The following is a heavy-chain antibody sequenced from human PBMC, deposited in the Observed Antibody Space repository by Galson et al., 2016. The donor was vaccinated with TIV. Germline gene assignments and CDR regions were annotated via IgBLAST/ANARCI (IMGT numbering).Heavy chain of an antibody. CDR2: INDRGDDT. CDR3: AKGGSAFSYGYAFDM. Sequence: SLRLSCAASGFTFSSYAISWVRQAPGKGLAWVSIINDRGDDTYYADSVKGRFTISRDNSQNTLYLQMHSLRAEDTALYFCAKGGSAFSYGYAFDMWGQGTMVTVSS. V-gene: IGHV3-23*01. CDR1: GFTFSSYA. D-gene: IGHD5-18*01. J-gene: IGHJ3*02.